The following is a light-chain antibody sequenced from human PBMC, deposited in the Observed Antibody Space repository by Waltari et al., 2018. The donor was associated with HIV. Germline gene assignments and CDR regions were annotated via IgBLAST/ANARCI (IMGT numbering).Light chain of an antibody. V-gene: IGKV2-28*01. Sequence: DIVMTQSPLSLPVTPGEPASISCQSRQSLLHSNGYNYLDWYLQKPGQSPQLLIYLGSNRASGVPDRFSGSGSGTDFTLKISRVEAEDVGVYYCMQTLQTPTFGGGTKVEI. CDR3: MQTLQTPT. CDR2: LGS. J-gene: IGKJ4*01. CDR1: QSLLHSNGYNY.